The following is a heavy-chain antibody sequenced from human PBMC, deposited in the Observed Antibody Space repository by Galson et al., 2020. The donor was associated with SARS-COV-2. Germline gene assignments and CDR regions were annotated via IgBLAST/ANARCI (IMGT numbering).Heavy chain of an antibody. CDR2: ISYDGSNK. CDR1: GFTFSSYA. D-gene: IGHD4-17*01. J-gene: IGHJ4*02. CDR3: ARDDSLDYGDFYFDY. V-gene: IGHV3-30*04. Sequence: GGSLRLSCAASGFTFSSYAMPWVRQAPGKGLEWVAVISYDGSNKYYADSVKGRFTISRDNSKNTLYLQMNSLRAEDTAVYYCARDDSLDYGDFYFDYWGQGTLVTVSS.